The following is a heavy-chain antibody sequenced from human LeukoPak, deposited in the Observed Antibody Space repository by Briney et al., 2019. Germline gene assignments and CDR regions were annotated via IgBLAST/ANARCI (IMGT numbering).Heavy chain of an antibody. V-gene: IGHV1-18*01. D-gene: IGHD5-24*01. Sequence: ASVKVSCKASGYTFTSYGISWVRQAPGQGLEWMGWISAYNGNTNYAQKLQGRVTMTTDTSTSTAYMELRSLRSDDTAVYYCARDLTEDGYNLGNWFDPWGQGTLVTVSS. CDR3: ARDLTEDGYNLGNWFDP. CDR1: GYTFTSYG. J-gene: IGHJ5*02. CDR2: ISAYNGNT.